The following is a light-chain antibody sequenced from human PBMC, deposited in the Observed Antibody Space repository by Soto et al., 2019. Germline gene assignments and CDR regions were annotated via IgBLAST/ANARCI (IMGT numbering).Light chain of an antibody. V-gene: IGKV3-20*01. J-gene: IGKJ5*01. CDR3: QQYGSSLIT. CDR1: QSVSSTY. Sequence: EIVLTQSPGTLSLSPGERATLSCRASQSVSSTYLAWYQEKPGQAPRLFLYGASTRATGIPDRFSGSGSGTDFTLTISRLEPEDFAVYYCQQYGSSLITFGQGTRLDIK. CDR2: GAS.